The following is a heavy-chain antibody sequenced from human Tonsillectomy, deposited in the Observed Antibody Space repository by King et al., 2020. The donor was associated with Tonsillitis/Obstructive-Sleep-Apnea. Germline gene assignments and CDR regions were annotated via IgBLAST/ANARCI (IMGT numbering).Heavy chain of an antibody. CDR3: VAYYYYYGMDV. CDR2: INHSGST. V-gene: IGHV4-34*01. J-gene: IGHJ6*02. CDR1: GGSFSGYY. Sequence: VQLQQWGAGLLKPSETLSLPCTVYGGSFSGYYWSWIRQPPGKGLEWIGEINHSGSTNYNPSLKSRVTISVDTSKHQFSLKLSSVTAADTAVYYCVAYYYYYGMDVWGQGTTVTVSS.